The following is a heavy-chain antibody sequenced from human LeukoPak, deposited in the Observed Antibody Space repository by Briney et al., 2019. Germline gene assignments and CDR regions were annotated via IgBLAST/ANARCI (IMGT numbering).Heavy chain of an antibody. CDR3: AKAAYYDILTGLDAFDI. Sequence: PGGSLRLSCAASGFTFDDYAMHWVRQAPGKGLEWVSGISWNSGSIGYADSVKGRFTISRDNAKNSLYLQMNSLRAEDMALYYCAKAAYYDILTGLDAFDIWGQGTMVTVSS. CDR2: ISWNSGSI. D-gene: IGHD3-9*01. CDR1: GFTFDDYA. J-gene: IGHJ3*02. V-gene: IGHV3-9*03.